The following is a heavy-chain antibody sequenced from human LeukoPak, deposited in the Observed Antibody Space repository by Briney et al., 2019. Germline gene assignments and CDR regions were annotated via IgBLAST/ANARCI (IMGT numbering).Heavy chain of an antibody. CDR1: GYTFTGYY. CDR2: INPNSGGT. CDR3: ASSGSGSYYRRSPTTLDY. V-gene: IGHV1-2*02. D-gene: IGHD3-10*01. Sequence: ASVKVSCKASGYTFTGYYMHWVRQAPGQGLEWMGWINPNSGGTNYAQKFHGRVTMTRDTSISTAYMELSRLRSDDTAVYYCASSGSGSYYRRSPTTLDYWGQGTLVTVSS. J-gene: IGHJ4*02.